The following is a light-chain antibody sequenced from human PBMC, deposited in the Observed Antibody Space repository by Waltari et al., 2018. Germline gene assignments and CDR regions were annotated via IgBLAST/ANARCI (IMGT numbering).Light chain of an antibody. J-gene: IGKJ1*01. Sequence: ELVLTQSPGTLSLSPGERATLSCRASQSVGRSLAWYQQKPGQAPRLLIYAASTRATGIPDRFGGSGSGTDFSLSISRLAPDGLAVYYCQHYVRLPVTFGQGTKVEFK. V-gene: IGKV3-20*01. CDR2: AAS. CDR3: QHYVRLPVT. CDR1: QSVGRS.